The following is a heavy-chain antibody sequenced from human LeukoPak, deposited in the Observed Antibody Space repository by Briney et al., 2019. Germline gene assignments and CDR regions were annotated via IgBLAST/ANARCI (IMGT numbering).Heavy chain of an antibody. CDR3: ARDQGYYGMDV. V-gene: IGHV3-33*01. Sequence: GRSLRLSCAASGFTFSSHGMHWVRQAPGKGLEWVAVIWYDGSNKYYADSVKGRFTISRDNSKNTLYLQMNSLRAEDTAVYYCARDQGYYGMDVWGQGTTVTVSS. J-gene: IGHJ6*02. CDR2: IWYDGSNK. CDR1: GFTFSSHG.